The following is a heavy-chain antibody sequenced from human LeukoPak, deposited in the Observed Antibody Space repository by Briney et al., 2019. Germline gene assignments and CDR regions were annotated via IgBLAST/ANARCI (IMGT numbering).Heavy chain of an antibody. Sequence: GGSLRLSCAASGFTVDDYGMSWVRQASGKGLEWVGRIRSKSKSYATAYAVSVKGRFTVSRDDSKNTAYLQMNSLKTEDTAVYYCSSGETTRPFDYWGQGTLVTVSS. V-gene: IGHV3-73*01. D-gene: IGHD1-7*01. CDR3: SSGETTRPFDY. CDR1: GFTVDDYG. CDR2: IRSKSKSYAT. J-gene: IGHJ4*02.